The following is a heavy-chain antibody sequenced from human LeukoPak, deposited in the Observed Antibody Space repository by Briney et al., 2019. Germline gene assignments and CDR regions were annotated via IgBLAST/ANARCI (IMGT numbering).Heavy chain of an antibody. V-gene: IGHV4-59*08. J-gene: IGHJ4*02. CDR2: ISFSGST. D-gene: IGHD1-26*01. CDR1: GASISDYY. Sequence: KPSETLSLTCTVSGASISDYYWHWIRQPPGKGLEWNGYISFSGSTHYNPSLRSRVTISLDMSKNQFSLKLTSVTAADTAVYYCARRPQLVGATQFDYWGQGALVTVSS. CDR3: ARRPQLVGATQFDY.